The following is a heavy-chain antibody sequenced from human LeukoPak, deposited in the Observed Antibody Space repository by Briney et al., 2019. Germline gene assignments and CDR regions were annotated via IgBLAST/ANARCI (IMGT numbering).Heavy chain of an antibody. D-gene: IGHD3-3*01. CDR2: INPNSGGT. J-gene: IGHJ4*02. V-gene: IGHV1-2*02. Sequence: ASVKVSCKASGYTFTGYYMHWVRQAPGQGLEWMGWINPNSGGTNYAQKLQGRVTMTTDTSTSTAYMELRSLRSDDTAVYYCARDRGYDFWSGWTPVDYWGQGTLVTVSS. CDR1: GYTFTGYY. CDR3: ARDRGYDFWSGWTPVDY.